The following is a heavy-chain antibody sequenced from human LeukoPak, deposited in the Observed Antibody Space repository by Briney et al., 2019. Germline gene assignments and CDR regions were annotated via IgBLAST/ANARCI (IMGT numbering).Heavy chain of an antibody. CDR3: ARDLFAVVGLYL. J-gene: IGHJ2*01. V-gene: IGHV3-21*01. D-gene: IGHD2-2*01. CDR1: GFTFSSYS. CDR2: ISSSSSYI. Sequence: GGSLRLSCAASGFTFSSYSMNWVRQAPGKGLEWVSSISSSSSYIYYADSVKGRFTISRDNAKNSLYLQMNSLRAEDTAVYYCARDLFAVVGLYLWGRGTLVTVSS.